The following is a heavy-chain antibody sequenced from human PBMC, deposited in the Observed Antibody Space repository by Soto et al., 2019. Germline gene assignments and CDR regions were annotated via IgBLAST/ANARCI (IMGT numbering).Heavy chain of an antibody. D-gene: IGHD6-13*01. Sequence: GGSLRLTCAASGFTFSSYSMHWVRQAPGKGLEWVSSIGTRSDIYYADSVKGRFTISRDNAKNSLSLQMNSLRPEDTAFYYCEKHFGYRAVPILTFDSWGQGTPVTLS. J-gene: IGHJ4*02. V-gene: IGHV3-21*04. CDR3: EKHFGYRAVPILTFDS. CDR2: IGTRSDI. CDR1: GFTFSSYS.